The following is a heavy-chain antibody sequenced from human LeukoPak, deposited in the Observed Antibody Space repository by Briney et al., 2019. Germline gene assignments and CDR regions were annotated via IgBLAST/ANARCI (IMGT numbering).Heavy chain of an antibody. CDR3: AREETGDAIDI. CDR2: IYYSGST. Sequence: PSETLSLTCTVSGGSISSYYWSWIQQPPGKGLEWIGYIYYSGSTNYNPSLKSRVTISVDTSKNQFSLKLSSVTAADTAVYYCAREETGDAIDIWGQGTMVTVSS. J-gene: IGHJ3*02. CDR1: GGSISSYY. D-gene: IGHD1-1*01. V-gene: IGHV4-59*01.